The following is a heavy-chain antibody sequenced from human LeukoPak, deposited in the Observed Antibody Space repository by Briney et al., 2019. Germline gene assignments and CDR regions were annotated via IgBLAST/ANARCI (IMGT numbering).Heavy chain of an antibody. V-gene: IGHV3-48*03. D-gene: IGHD6-19*01. CDR3: ARSYSSGWYLAFAFDY. CDR1: GFTFSSYE. Sequence: GGSLRLSCAASGFTFSSYEMNWVRQAPGKGLEWVSYISSSGSTIYYADSVKGRFTISRDNAKNSLYLQMNSLRAEDTAVYYCARSYSSGWYLAFAFDYWGQGTLVTVSS. CDR2: ISSSGSTI. J-gene: IGHJ4*02.